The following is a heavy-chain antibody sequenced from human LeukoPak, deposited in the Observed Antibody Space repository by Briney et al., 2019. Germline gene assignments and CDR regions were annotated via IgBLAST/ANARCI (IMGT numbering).Heavy chain of an antibody. J-gene: IGHJ6*03. CDR2: IKQDGSEK. CDR1: GFTFSSYW. Sequence: PGGSLRLSCAASGFTFSSYWMSWVRQAPGKGLEWVANIKQDGSEKYYVDSVKGRFTISRDNAKNSLYLQMNSLRAEDTAVYYCARVVFSHGYYYYYMDVWGKGTTVTVSS. CDR3: ARVVFSHGYYYYYMDV. V-gene: IGHV3-7*01. D-gene: IGHD2/OR15-2a*01.